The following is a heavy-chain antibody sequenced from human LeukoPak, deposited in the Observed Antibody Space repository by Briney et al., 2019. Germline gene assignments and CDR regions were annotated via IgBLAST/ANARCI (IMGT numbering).Heavy chain of an antibody. J-gene: IGHJ4*02. CDR2: IRYDGSNK. D-gene: IGHD3-10*01. Sequence: GGSLRLSCAASGFTFSSYGMHWVRQAPGKGLEWVAFIRYDGSNKYYADSVKGRFTISRDNSKNTLYLQMNSLRAEDTAVYYCAKDLDYYGSGSYYISEGYWGQGTLVTVSS. CDR1: GFTFSSYG. CDR3: AKDLDYYGSGSYYISEGY. V-gene: IGHV3-30*02.